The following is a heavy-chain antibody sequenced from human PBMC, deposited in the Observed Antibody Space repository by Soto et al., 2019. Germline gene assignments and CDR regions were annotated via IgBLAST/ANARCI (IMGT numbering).Heavy chain of an antibody. V-gene: IGHV2-5*02. CDR2: IYWDDDK. D-gene: IGHD3-10*01. CDR1: GFSLSTSGVS. Sequence: SGPTLVNPTQTLTLTCTVSGFSLSTSGVSMGWIRQPPGKALEWLAGIYWDDDKRYSPSLRPRLTISKDTSKNQVVLTMTNMHPMDTGTYYCARRPRSDSFDSWGQGTLVTVS. J-gene: IGHJ4*02. CDR3: ARRPRSDSFDS.